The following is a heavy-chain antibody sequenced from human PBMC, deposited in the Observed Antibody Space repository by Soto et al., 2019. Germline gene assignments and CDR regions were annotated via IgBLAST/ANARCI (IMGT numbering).Heavy chain of an antibody. CDR1: GYTFTSYY. CDR2: INPSGGST. J-gene: IGHJ6*02. Sequence: QVQLVQSGAEVKKPGALVKVSCKASGYTFTSYYMHWVRQAPGKGLEWMGIINPSGGSTRYAHEFQSRVIMNKDPSKSTVYMEVSSLRLEDMAVYYCTFGVSRRCYGYYYYFGMDVGGQGTTVTVTS. V-gene: IGHV1-46*01. D-gene: IGHD6-13*01. CDR3: TFGVSRRCYGYYYYFGMDV.